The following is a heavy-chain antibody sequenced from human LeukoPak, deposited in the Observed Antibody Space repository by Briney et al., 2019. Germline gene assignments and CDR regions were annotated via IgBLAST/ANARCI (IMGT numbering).Heavy chain of an antibody. CDR3: ARATYYYDSSGTYYFDY. J-gene: IGHJ4*02. CDR2: INPSGGST. V-gene: IGHV1-46*01. D-gene: IGHD3-22*01. CDR1: GYTFTSYY. Sequence: GASVKVSCKASGYTFTSYYMHWVRQAPGQGLEWMGIINPSGGSTSYPQKFQGRVTMTRDTSTSTVYMELSSLRSEDTAVYYCARATYYYDSSGTYYFDYWGQGTLVTVSS.